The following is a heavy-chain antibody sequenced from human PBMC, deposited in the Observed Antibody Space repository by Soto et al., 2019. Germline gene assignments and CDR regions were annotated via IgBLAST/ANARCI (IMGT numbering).Heavy chain of an antibody. CDR3: ATSDWAW. V-gene: IGHV1-3*05. Sequence: QVQIVQSGPEEKSPGASVRLSCTTSGYIFADYAIHWVRQAPGQGLEWVGWIKADNGDTRYSPKFQDRRTITRDISASTSYMELTGLRSADTGVFYCATSDWAWWGRGTLITVSS. J-gene: IGHJ4*02. D-gene: IGHD3-9*01. CDR2: IKADNGDT. CDR1: GYIFADYA.